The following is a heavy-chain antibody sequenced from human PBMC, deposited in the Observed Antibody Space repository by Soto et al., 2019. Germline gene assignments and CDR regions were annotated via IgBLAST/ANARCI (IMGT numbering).Heavy chain of an antibody. CDR2: IYHSGST. D-gene: IGHD3-3*01. J-gene: IGHJ5*02. CDR3: ARDLYYDFWSTPNWFDP. V-gene: IGHV4-38-2*02. CDR1: GYSISSGYY. Sequence: SETLSLTCAVSGYSISSGYYWGWIRQPPGKGLEWIGSIYHSGSTYYNPSLKSRVTISVDTSKNQFSLKLSSVTAADTAVYYCARDLYYDFWSTPNWFDPWGQGTLVTVS.